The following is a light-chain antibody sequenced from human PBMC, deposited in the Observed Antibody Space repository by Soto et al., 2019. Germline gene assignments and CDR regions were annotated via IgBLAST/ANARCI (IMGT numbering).Light chain of an antibody. CDR1: SSNIGAGYD. CDR2: GNS. Sequence: QSVLTQPPSVSGAPGQRVTISCTGSSSNIGAGYDVHWYQQLPGTAPKLLIYGNSNRPSGVPDRFSGSKSGTSASLAITGLQAEDEADYYCQSYDSSLSLYVFGTGTKVPV. J-gene: IGLJ1*01. V-gene: IGLV1-40*01. CDR3: QSYDSSLSLYV.